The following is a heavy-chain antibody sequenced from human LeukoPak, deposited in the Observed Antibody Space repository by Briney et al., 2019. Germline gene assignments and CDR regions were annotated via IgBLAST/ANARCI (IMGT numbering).Heavy chain of an antibody. CDR2: ISAFNGNT. J-gene: IGHJ6*03. D-gene: IGHD2-2*01. CDR3: ARVPIVVVPAAFYYYMDV. CDR1: GYTFTSYG. Sequence: ASVKVSCKPSGYTFTSYGISWVRQAPGQGLEWMGWISAFNGNTNYAQKLQGRVTMTTDTPTSTAYMELRSLRSDDTAVYYCARVPIVVVPAAFYYYMDVWGKGTTVTVSS. V-gene: IGHV1-18*01.